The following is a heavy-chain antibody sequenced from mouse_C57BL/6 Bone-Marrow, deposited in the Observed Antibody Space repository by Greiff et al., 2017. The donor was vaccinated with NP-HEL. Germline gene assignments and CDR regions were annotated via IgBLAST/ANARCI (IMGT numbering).Heavy chain of an antibody. Sequence: EVKVVESGGGLVKPGGSLKLSCAASGFTFSSYAMSWVRQTPEKRLEWVATISDGGSYTYYPDNVKGRFTISRDNAKNNLYLQMSHLKSEDTAMYYCAREGGNYGYFDVWGTGTTVTVSS. V-gene: IGHV5-4*01. CDR1: GFTFSSYA. J-gene: IGHJ1*03. D-gene: IGHD2-1*01. CDR2: ISDGGSYT. CDR3: AREGGNYGYFDV.